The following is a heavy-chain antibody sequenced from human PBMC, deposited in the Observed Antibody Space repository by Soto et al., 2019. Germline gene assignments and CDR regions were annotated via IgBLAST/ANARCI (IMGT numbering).Heavy chain of an antibody. CDR1: VGSISSSSYY. Sequence: SETLSLTCTVSVGSISSSSYYWVWIRHPPGKGLEWIGSIYYSGSTYYNPSLKSRVTISVDTSKNQFSLKLSSVTAADTAVYYCARTGGGSGWFKIGWFDPWGQGTLVTVSS. CDR2: IYYSGST. CDR3: ARTGGGSGWFKIGWFDP. V-gene: IGHV4-39*01. J-gene: IGHJ5*02. D-gene: IGHD6-19*01.